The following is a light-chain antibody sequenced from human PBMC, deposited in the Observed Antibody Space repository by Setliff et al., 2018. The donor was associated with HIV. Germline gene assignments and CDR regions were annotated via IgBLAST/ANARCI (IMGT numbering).Light chain of an antibody. J-gene: IGLJ2*01. V-gene: IGLV2-8*01. Sequence: QSALTQPPSASGSPGQSVTISCTGTSSDVGGYNYVSWYQQHPGKAPKLMIFEVNKRSSGVPDRFSGSKSGNTASLTVSGLQVADEADYYCSSYTGRNTLIFGGGTKVTV. CDR2: EVN. CDR3: SSYTGRNTLI. CDR1: SSDVGGYNY.